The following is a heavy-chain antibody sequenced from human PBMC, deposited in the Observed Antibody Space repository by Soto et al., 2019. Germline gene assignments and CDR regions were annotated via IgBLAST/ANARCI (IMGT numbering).Heavy chain of an antibody. J-gene: IGHJ6*02. CDR3: ARDKDFWRGYSADYYYYYGMDV. CDR2: ISAYNGNT. Sequence: GASVKVSCKASGYTFTSYGISWVRQAPGQGLEWMGWISAYNGNTNYAQKLQGRVTMTTDTSTSTAYMELRSLRSDDTAVYYCARDKDFWRGYSADYYYYYGMDVWGQGTTVTVSS. V-gene: IGHV1-18*01. D-gene: IGHD3-3*01. CDR1: GYTFTSYG.